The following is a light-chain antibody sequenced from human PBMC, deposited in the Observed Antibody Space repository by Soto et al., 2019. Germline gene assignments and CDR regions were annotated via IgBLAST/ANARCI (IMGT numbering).Light chain of an antibody. V-gene: IGKV3-15*01. J-gene: IGKJ1*01. CDR2: GAS. CDR1: QSVSSN. CDR3: QHYNNWPPWT. Sequence: MSHSPAVLSVYTGERAALSCRASQSVSSNLAWYQQKPGQAPRLLIYGASTRATGVPARFRGSGSGTDFTLSISALQSEDFAVYYCQHYNNWPPWTFGQGSKVDIK.